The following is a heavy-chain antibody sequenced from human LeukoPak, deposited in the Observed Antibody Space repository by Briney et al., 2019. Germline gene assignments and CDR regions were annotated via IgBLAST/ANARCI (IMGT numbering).Heavy chain of an antibody. J-gene: IGHJ5*01. CDR3: ARDLSAGYNSNWYDY. D-gene: IGHD6-13*01. Sequence: GGSLRLSCAASGFTFSNHDMHWVRQATGKGLEWVSAIGTAGDTYYPGSVKGRFTISRENAKNSLYLQMNSLRAEDTAVYYCARDLSAGYNSNWYDYWGQGTLVTVSS. CDR2: IGTAGDT. V-gene: IGHV3-13*01. CDR1: GFTFSNHD.